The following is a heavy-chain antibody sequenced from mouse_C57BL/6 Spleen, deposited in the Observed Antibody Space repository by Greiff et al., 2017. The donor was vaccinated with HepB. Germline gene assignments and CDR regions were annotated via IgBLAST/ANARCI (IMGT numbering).Heavy chain of an antibody. D-gene: IGHD1-1*01. J-gene: IGHJ2*01. V-gene: IGHV1-15*01. CDR1: GYTFTDYE. Sequence: QVQLQQSGAELVRPGASVTLSCKASGYTFTDYEMHWVKQTPVHGLEWIGAIDPETGGTAYNQKFKGKAILTADKSSSTAYMELRSLTSEDSAVYYCTREDYYGSGYFDYWGQGTTLTVSS. CDR2: IDPETGGT. CDR3: TREDYYGSGYFDY.